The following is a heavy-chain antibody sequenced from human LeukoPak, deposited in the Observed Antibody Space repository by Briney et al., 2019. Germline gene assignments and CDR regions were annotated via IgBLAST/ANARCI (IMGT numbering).Heavy chain of an antibody. CDR2: IYYSGTT. CDR1: GGSISDIGYY. Sequence: SETLSLTCTVSGGSISDIGYYWGWIRQPPGKGLEWIGSIYYSGTTYDNPSLKSRVTISKDTSKNQFSLKLSPVTAADTAVYYCARCRGSGFDVWGRGTTVTVSS. D-gene: IGHD6-19*01. CDR3: ARCRGSGFDV. V-gene: IGHV4-39*01. J-gene: IGHJ6*02.